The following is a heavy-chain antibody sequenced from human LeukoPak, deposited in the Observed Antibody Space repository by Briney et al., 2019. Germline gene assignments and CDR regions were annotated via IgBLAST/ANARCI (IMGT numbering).Heavy chain of an antibody. CDR2: IYSSGST. J-gene: IGHJ4*02. D-gene: IGHD2/OR15-2a*01. Sequence: SETLSLTCTVSGGSINNHYWSWIRQPPGKGLEWIGYIYSSGSTNYNPSLKSRVTISVDTSKNLFSLKLSSVTAADTAVYYCARQEYGLQVDSWGQGTLVTVSS. CDR3: ARQEYGLQVDS. CDR1: GGSINNHY. V-gene: IGHV4-59*11.